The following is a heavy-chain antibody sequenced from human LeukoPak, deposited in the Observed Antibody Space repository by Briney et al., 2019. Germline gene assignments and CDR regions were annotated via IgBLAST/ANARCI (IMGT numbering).Heavy chain of an antibody. CDR2: INPSGGST. CDR3: ARGNTMVRGVIGVNWFDP. Sequence: GASVKVSCKASGYTFTSYYMHWVRQAPGQGLEWMGIINPSGGSTSYAQKSQGRVTMTRDTSTSTVYMELSSLRSEDTAVYYCARGNTMVRGVIGVNWFDPWGQGTLVTVSS. J-gene: IGHJ5*02. V-gene: IGHV1-46*01. D-gene: IGHD3-10*01. CDR1: GYTFTSYY.